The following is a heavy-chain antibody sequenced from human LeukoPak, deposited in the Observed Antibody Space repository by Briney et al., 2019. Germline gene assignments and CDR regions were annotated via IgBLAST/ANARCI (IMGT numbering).Heavy chain of an antibody. CDR3: ARVGYCSGGSCYGQGYGWFDP. CDR1: GGSISSYY. V-gene: IGHV4-4*07. D-gene: IGHD2-15*01. CDR2: IYTSGST. J-gene: IGHJ5*02. Sequence: SETLSLTCTVSGGSISSYYWNWIRQPAGKGLEWIGRIYTSGSTNYNPSLKSRVTISVDTSKNQFSLKLSSVTAADTAVYYCARVGYCSGGSCYGQGYGWFDPWGQGTLLTVSS.